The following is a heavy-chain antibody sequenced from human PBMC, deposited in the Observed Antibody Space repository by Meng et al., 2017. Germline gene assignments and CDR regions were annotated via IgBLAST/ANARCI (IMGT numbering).Heavy chain of an antibody. Sequence: ASVKVSCKASGYTFTSYYMHWVRQAPGQGLEWMGIINPSGGSTSYAQKFQGRVTMTRDTSTGTVYMELSSLRSEDTAVYYCVLDTAIGGTDYWGQGTLVTVSS. CDR3: VLDTAIGGTDY. CDR2: INPSGGST. CDR1: GYTFTSYY. J-gene: IGHJ4*02. D-gene: IGHD5-18*01. V-gene: IGHV1-46*01.